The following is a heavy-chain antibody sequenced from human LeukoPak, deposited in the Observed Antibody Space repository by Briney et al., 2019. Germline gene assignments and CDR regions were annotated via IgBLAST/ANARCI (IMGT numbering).Heavy chain of an antibody. V-gene: IGHV1-18*01. Sequence: ASVKVSCKASGYTFTSYGISWVRQAPGQGLEWMGWISAYNGNTNYAQKLQGRVTMTTDTSTSTAYMELRSLRSDDTAVYYCATVIAAARAFDIWGQGTMVTVSS. D-gene: IGHD6-13*01. CDR2: ISAYNGNT. CDR3: ATVIAAARAFDI. J-gene: IGHJ3*02. CDR1: GYTFTSYG.